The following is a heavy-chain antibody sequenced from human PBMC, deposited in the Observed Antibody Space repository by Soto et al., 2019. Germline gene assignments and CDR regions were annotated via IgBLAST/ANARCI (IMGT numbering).Heavy chain of an antibody. J-gene: IGHJ6*02. CDR3: ARDHYYGDFNRPRYYYYGMDV. CDR2: IYYSGST. D-gene: IGHD4-17*01. CDR1: GGSISSGGYY. V-gene: IGHV4-31*03. Sequence: SETLSLTCTVSGGSISSGGYYWSWIRQHPGKGLEWIGYIYYSGSTYYNPSLKSRVTISVDTSKNQFSLKLSSVTAADTAVYYCARDHYYGDFNRPRYYYYGMDVWGQGTTVTVSS.